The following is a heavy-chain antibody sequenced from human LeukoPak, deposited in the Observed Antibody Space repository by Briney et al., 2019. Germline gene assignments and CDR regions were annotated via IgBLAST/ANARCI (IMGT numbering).Heavy chain of an antibody. D-gene: IGHD6-19*01. CDR2: MSYSGST. CDR3: AGYTQHIAVAGGVLDY. V-gene: IGHV4-59*01. Sequence: SETLSLTCSVSGGSITSDYWSWIRQPPGKGLEWIGYMSYSGSTNYNPSLKSRVTISLDTSKNQFSLKLSSVTAADTAVYYCAGYTQHIAVAGGVLDYWGQGTLVTVSS. CDR1: GGSITSDY. J-gene: IGHJ4*02.